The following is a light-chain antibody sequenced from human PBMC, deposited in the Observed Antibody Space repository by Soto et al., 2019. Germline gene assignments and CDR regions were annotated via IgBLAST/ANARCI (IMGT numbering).Light chain of an antibody. CDR1: QSVTSRY. Sequence: EIVLTQSPGTLSLSPGERATLSCKASQSVTSRYLAWYQQKPGQAPRLLIYGASSRATGIPDRFSGSGSGTDFTLTISRLETEDFAVYFCQQYNNSPEYTFGQGTNLEIK. J-gene: IGKJ2*01. CDR3: QQYNNSPEYT. V-gene: IGKV3-20*01. CDR2: GAS.